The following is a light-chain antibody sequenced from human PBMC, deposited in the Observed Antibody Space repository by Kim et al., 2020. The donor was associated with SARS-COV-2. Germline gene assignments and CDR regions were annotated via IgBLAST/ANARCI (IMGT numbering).Light chain of an antibody. Sequence: QRVTISCTGSSSNIGAGYDVHWYQQLPGTAPKLLIYGNNNRPSGVPDRFSGSKSGTSASLAITGLQAEDEADYHCQSYDNSLSASVFGGGTKLTVL. J-gene: IGLJ3*02. V-gene: IGLV1-40*01. CDR1: SSNIGAGYD. CDR2: GNN. CDR3: QSYDNSLSASV.